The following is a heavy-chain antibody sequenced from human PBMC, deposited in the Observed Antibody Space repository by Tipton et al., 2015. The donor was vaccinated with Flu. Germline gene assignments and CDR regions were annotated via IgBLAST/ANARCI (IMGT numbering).Heavy chain of an antibody. V-gene: IGHV3-9*01. Sequence: SLRLSCAASGFTFDDYAMHWVRQAPGKGLEWVSGISWNSGSIGYADSVKGRFTISRDNTKNSLYLQMNSLRAEDTALYYCAKDMELGHYYYYGMDVWGQGTTVTVSS. J-gene: IGHJ6*02. CDR1: GFTFDDYA. D-gene: IGHD1-26*01. CDR3: AKDMELGHYYYYGMDV. CDR2: ISWNSGSI.